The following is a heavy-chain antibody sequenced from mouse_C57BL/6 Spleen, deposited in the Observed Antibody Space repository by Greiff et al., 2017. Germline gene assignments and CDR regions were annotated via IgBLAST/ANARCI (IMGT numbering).Heavy chain of an antibody. CDR3: ARWNGTHYYAMDY. Sequence: QVQLKQSGAELAKPGASVKLSCKASGYTFTSYWMHWVKQRPGQGLEWIGYINPSSGYTKYNQKFKDKATLTEDKSSSTAYMQLSSLTYEDSAVYYCARWNGTHYYAMDYWGQGPSVTVSS. V-gene: IGHV1-7*01. CDR1: GYTFTSYW. CDR2: INPSSGYT. J-gene: IGHJ4*01.